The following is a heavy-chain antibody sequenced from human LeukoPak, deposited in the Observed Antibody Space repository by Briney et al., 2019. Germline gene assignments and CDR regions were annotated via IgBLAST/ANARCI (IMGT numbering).Heavy chain of an antibody. CDR2: ISGNGFDT. CDR3: AKDSRSLAAAGEVDF. D-gene: IGHD6-13*01. CDR1: GFTFSSKS. V-gene: IGHV3-23*01. J-gene: IGHJ4*02. Sequence: GGTLRLSCAASGFTFSSKSMTWVRQAPGKGLEWVSAISGNGFDTFYADSVKGRFTISRDHSRNTVYLQMNSLRAEDTAVYYCAKDSRSLAAAGEVDFWGQGTLVTVS.